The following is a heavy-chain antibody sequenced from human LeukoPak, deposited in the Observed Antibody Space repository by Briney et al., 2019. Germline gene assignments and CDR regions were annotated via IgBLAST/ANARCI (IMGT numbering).Heavy chain of an antibody. V-gene: IGHV1-46*01. D-gene: IGHD3-10*01. CDR2: INPSGGST. J-gene: IGHJ6*02. CDR3: ARGREKGITMVRGVRGPYYYGMDV. Sequence: ASVKVSCKASGYTFTSYYMHWVRQAPGQGLEWMGIINPSGGSTSYAQKFQGRVTMTRDTSTSTVYMELSSLRSEDTAVYYCARGREKGITMVRGVRGPYYYGMDVWGQGTTVTVSS. CDR1: GYTFTSYY.